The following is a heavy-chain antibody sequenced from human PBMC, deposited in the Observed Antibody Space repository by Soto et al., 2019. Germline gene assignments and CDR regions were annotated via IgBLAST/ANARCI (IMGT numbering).Heavy chain of an antibody. Sequence: SETLSLTCTVSGGSISSYYWSWIRQPPGKGLEWIGYIYYSGSTNYNPSLKSRVTISVDTSKNQFSLKLSSVTAADTAVYYCARGDYGDYVGSDAFDIWGQGTMVTVSS. CDR3: ARGDYGDYVGSDAFDI. V-gene: IGHV4-59*01. D-gene: IGHD4-17*01. CDR2: IYYSGST. J-gene: IGHJ3*02. CDR1: GGSISSYY.